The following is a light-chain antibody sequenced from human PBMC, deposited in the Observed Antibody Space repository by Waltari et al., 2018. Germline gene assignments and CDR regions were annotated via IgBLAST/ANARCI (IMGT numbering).Light chain of an antibody. CDR2: AAS. Sequence: IRMTQSPSSLSASTGDRVPIPCRASQGISSYLSWYQQKPGKAPKLLIYAASTLQSVVPSRFSGSGSGTDFTLTISCLQSEDFASYYCQQYYSYPPYTFGQGTKLEI. CDR3: QQYYSYPPYT. V-gene: IGKV1-8*01. CDR1: QGISSY. J-gene: IGKJ2*01.